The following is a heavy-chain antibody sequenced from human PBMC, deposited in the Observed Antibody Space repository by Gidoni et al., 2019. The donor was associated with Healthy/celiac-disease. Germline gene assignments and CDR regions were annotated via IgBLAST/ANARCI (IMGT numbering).Heavy chain of an antibody. CDR3: ARDHNIVVAGTGGY. CDR2: ISPYNGNT. J-gene: IGHJ4*02. V-gene: IGHV1-18*01. CDR1: GYTFTSYG. Sequence: QVQLVQSGAEVKKPGASVKVSCKASGYTFTSYGFTWVRQAPGQGLEWMGWISPYNGNTNYAQKFQGRVTMTTDTSTSTAYMELRSLRSDDTAVYYCARDHNIVVAGTGGYWGQGTLVTVSS. D-gene: IGHD6-19*01.